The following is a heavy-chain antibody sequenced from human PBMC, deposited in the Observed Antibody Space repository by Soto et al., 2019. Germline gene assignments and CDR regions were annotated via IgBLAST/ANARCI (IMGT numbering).Heavy chain of an antibody. CDR2: IIPILDTA. D-gene: IGHD7-27*01. Sequence: QVQLVQSGAEVKKPGSSVKVSCKASGGTFTSYTFSWVRQAPGQGLEWMGRIIPILDTANHAQKFQGRVTITADKSTSTAYMELSSLRSEDTAVYYCASATGDLHAFDTWGQGTIVTVSS. V-gene: IGHV1-69*08. J-gene: IGHJ3*02. CDR3: ASATGDLHAFDT. CDR1: GGTFTSYT.